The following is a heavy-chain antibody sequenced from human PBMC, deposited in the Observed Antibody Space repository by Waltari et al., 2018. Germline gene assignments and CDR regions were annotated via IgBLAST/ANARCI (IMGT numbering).Heavy chain of an antibody. V-gene: IGHV3-23*03. J-gene: IGHJ4*02. Sequence: EVQLLESGGGLVQPGGSLRLSCAASGFPFSSYAMSWVRQAPGKGLEWVSVIYSGGSTYYADSVKGRFTISRDNSKNTLYLQMNSLRAEDTAVYYCAKDLSTLYYFDYWGQGTLVTVSS. CDR2: IYSGGST. D-gene: IGHD1-1*01. CDR3: AKDLSTLYYFDY. CDR1: GFPFSSYA.